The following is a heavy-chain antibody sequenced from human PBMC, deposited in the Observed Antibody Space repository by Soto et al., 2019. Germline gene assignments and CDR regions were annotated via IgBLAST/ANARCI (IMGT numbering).Heavy chain of an antibody. Sequence: QVQLQQWGAGLLKPSETLSLTCAVYGGSFSGYYWSWIRQPPGKGLEWIGEINHSGSTNYNPSLKSRVTISVDTSKNQFTLKLSSVTAADTAVYYCARRGGNWYFDLWGRGTLVTVSS. CDR2: INHSGST. J-gene: IGHJ2*01. CDR3: ARRGGNWYFDL. D-gene: IGHD2-15*01. V-gene: IGHV4-34*01. CDR1: GGSFSGYY.